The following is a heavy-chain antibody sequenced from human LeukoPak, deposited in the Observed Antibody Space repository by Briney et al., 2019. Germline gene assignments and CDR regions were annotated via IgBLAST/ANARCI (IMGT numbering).Heavy chain of an antibody. J-gene: IGHJ5*02. CDR1: GFTFSSYS. V-gene: IGHV3-21*01. D-gene: IGHD6-13*01. CDR3: ARDIGSSSWLNWFDP. Sequence: GGSLRLSCAASGFTFSSYSMNWVRQAPGKGLEWVSSISSSSSYIYYADSVKGRFTISRDNAKNSLYLQMNSLRAEDTAVYYCARDIGSSSWLNWFDPWAREPWSPSPQ. CDR2: ISSSSSYI.